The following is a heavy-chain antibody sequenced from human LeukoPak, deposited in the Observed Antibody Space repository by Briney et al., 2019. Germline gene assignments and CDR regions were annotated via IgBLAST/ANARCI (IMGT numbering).Heavy chain of an antibody. Sequence: SVKVSCKASGGTLNSYVISWVRQAPGQGLEWMGGIIPISGTTNYAQKFQGRVTITADKSTSTAYMEPSSLRSEDTAVYYCATLCCGSYYMDVWGKGTTVTVSS. CDR3: ATLCCGSYYMDV. V-gene: IGHV1-69*06. CDR1: GGTLNSYV. D-gene: IGHD2-15*01. J-gene: IGHJ6*03. CDR2: IIPISGTT.